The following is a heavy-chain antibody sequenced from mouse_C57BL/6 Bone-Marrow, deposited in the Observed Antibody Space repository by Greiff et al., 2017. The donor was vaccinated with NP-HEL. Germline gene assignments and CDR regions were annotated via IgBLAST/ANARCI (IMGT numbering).Heavy chain of an antibody. CDR1: GYTFTSSG. D-gene: IGHD1-1*01. Sequence: QVQLQQSGAELARPGASVKLSCKASGYTFTSSGICWVKQRPGQGLEWIGEISPRSGNTYYNEKFKGQATMTADKSYSTEYMELRSLQSEDSAVEFCARGFTTVNYWGQGTTLTVSS. CDR3: ARGFTTVNY. CDR2: ISPRSGNT. V-gene: IGHV1-81*01. J-gene: IGHJ2*01.